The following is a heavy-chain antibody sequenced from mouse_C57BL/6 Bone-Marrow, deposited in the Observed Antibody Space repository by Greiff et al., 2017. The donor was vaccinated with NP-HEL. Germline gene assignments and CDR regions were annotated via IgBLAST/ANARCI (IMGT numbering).Heavy chain of an antibody. CDR2: ISGGGGNT. CDR3: ARHKWYFDV. J-gene: IGHJ1*03. CDR1: GFTFCSYT. V-gene: IGHV5-9*01. Sequence: EVMLVESGGGLVKPGGSLKLSCAASGFTFCSYTMSWVRQTPEKRLEWVATISGGGGNTYYPDSVKGRFTISRDNAKNTLYLQMSSLRSEDTALYYCARHKWYFDVWGTGTTVTVSS.